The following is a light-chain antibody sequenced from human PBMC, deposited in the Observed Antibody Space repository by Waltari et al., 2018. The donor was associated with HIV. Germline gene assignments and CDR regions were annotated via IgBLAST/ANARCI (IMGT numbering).Light chain of an antibody. CDR3: SSYTGTSTLYV. Sequence: QSALTQPASVSGSPGQSITISCTGTNSDLGAYNYVSWYQQHPGKAPNLLIYEVSNRPSGVSNRFSGSKSGTTASLTISGFQAEDEADYYCSSYTGTSTLYVFGPGTKVTVL. CDR2: EVS. CDR1: NSDLGAYNY. V-gene: IGLV2-14*01. J-gene: IGLJ1*01.